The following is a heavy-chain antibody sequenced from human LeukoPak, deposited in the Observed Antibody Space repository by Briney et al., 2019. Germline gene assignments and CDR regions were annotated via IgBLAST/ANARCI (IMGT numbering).Heavy chain of an antibody. CDR2: IYYSGST. D-gene: IGHD5-18*01. J-gene: IGHJ3*02. Sequence: SSETLSLTFTVSGGSMSSYYWSWIRQPPGKGLEWIGYIYYSGSTNYNPSLKSRVTISVDTSKNQFSLKLSSVTAADTAVYYCARVNMVKGAFDIWGQGTMVTVSS. V-gene: IGHV4-59*01. CDR3: ARVNMVKGAFDI. CDR1: GGSMSSYY.